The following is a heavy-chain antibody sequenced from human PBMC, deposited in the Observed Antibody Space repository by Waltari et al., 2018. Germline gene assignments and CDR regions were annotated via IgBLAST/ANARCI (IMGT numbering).Heavy chain of an antibody. Sequence: QLQLQASGPGLVNPSETLSLTCTVSGGSISSSSYSWGWIRQPPRKGLEWIGSIYYSGSTYYNPSLKRRVTISVETSKNQFSLKLSSVTAADTAVYYCARDRADIVVVPAAIREYAFDIWGQGTMVTVSS. CDR3: ARDRADIVVVPAAIREYAFDI. D-gene: IGHD2-2*02. V-gene: IGHV4-39*07. CDR1: GGSISSSSYS. J-gene: IGHJ3*02. CDR2: IYYSGST.